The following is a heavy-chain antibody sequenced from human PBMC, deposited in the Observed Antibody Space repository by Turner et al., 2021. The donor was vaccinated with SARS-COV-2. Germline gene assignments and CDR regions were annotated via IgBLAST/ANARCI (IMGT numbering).Heavy chain of an antibody. V-gene: IGHV1-2*02. CDR2: INPNSGGT. D-gene: IGHD3-22*01. CDR3: AREKGITMIVVANTRGDYFDY. CDR1: GYTFTGYY. Sequence: QVQLVQSGAEVKKSGASVKVSCKASGYTFTGYYMHWVRQAPGQGLEWMGWINPNSGGTNYAQKFQGRVTMTRDTSISTVYMELSRLRSDDTAVYYCAREKGITMIVVANTRGDYFDYWGQGTLVTVSS. J-gene: IGHJ4*02.